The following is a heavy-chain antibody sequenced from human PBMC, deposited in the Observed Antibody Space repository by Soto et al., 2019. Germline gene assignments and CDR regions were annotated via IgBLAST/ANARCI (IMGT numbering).Heavy chain of an antibody. CDR3: AKIAAAGPRWFDP. Sequence: ASVKVSCKASGYTFTSYGISWVRQAPGQGLEWMGWISAYNGNTNYAQKLQGRVTMTTDTSTSTAYMELRSLRSDDTTVYYCAKIAAAGPRWFDPLGQGTLVTGSS. J-gene: IGHJ5*02. CDR1: GYTFTSYG. CDR2: ISAYNGNT. V-gene: IGHV1-18*01. D-gene: IGHD6-13*01.